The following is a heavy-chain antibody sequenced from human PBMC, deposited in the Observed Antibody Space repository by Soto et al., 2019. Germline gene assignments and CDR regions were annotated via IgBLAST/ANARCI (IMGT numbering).Heavy chain of an antibody. CDR2: INPNNGDT. Sequence: QVQLLQSGAEVKKPGASLKVSCKASGYTFTGYYIHWVRQAPGQGLEWMGWINPNNGDTNYAQKFQGRVSMTRDTSTSTAYMELSSLRFDDTAVYYCARHSGYDYVFDYWGQGTLVTVSS. CDR1: GYTFTGYY. V-gene: IGHV1-2*02. D-gene: IGHD5-12*01. CDR3: ARHSGYDYVFDY. J-gene: IGHJ4*02.